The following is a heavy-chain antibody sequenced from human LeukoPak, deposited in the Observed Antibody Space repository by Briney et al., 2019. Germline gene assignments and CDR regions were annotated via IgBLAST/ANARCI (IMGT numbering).Heavy chain of an antibody. CDR3: ARPLPLKNPGGDAFDI. Sequence: SETLSLTCSVSGGSINNYYWNWIRQPPGKGLEWIGYIYYSGSTRYNPSLQSRVTMSIGTSKTQFSLKLDSVTAADTAVYYCARPLPLKNPGGDAFDIWGQGKVVNVSS. CDR2: IYYSGST. CDR1: GGSINNYY. V-gene: IGHV4-59*08. J-gene: IGHJ3*02. D-gene: IGHD2/OR15-2a*01.